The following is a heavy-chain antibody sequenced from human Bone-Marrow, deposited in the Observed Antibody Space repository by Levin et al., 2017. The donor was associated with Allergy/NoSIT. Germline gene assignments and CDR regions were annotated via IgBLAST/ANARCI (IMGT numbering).Heavy chain of an antibody. J-gene: IGHJ2*01. CDR1: GFTFSSYA. D-gene: IGHD2-2*01. V-gene: IGHV3-23*01. CDR3: AKRYCSSTSCYGYFDL. Sequence: PGGSLRLSCAASGFTFSSYAMSWVRQAPGKGLEWVSAISGSGGSTYYADSVKGRFTISRDNSKNTLYLQMNSLRAEDTAVYYCAKRYCSSTSCYGYFDLWGRGTLVTVSS. CDR2: ISGSGGST.